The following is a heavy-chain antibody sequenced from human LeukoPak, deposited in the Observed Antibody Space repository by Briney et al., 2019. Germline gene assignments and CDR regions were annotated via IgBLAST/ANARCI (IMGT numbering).Heavy chain of an antibody. CDR3: VRGMGVSMLYYFDY. CDR1: GFTFSDYY. CDR2: LYSDGTT. Sequence: GGSLRLSCAASGFTFSDYYMSWVRQAPGKGLEWVSVLYSDGTTYYADSVKGRFTISRDNSKNTLYLQMNSLRAEDTAVYYCVRGMGVSMLYYFDYWGQGTLVTVSS. V-gene: IGHV3-66*02. D-gene: IGHD3-10*01. J-gene: IGHJ4*02.